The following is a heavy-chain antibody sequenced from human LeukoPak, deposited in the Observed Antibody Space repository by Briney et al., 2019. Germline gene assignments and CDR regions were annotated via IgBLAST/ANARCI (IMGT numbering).Heavy chain of an antibody. V-gene: IGHV3-23*01. D-gene: IGHD5-18*01. Sequence: GGSLRLSCAASGFTFSSYAMSWVRQAPGKGLEWVSAISGSGGSTYYADSVKGRFTISRDNSKNTLYLQMNSLRAEDTAVYYCAKARWIQLWPPPTYFDYWGQGTLVTVSS. CDR1: GFTFSSYA. CDR2: ISGSGGST. CDR3: AKARWIQLWPPPTYFDY. J-gene: IGHJ4*02.